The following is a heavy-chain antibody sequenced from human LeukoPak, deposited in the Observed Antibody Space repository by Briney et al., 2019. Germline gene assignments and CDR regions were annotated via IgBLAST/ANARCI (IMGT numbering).Heavy chain of an antibody. D-gene: IGHD3-22*01. Sequence: ASVKVSCKASGYTFTSYYMHWVRQAPGQGLEWMGRINPNSGGTNYAQKLQGRVTMTRDTSISTAYMELSRLRSDDTAVYYCASSNYYDSSQTFDYWGQGTLVTVSS. CDR1: GYTFTSYY. CDR2: INPNSGGT. J-gene: IGHJ4*02. CDR3: ASSNYYDSSQTFDY. V-gene: IGHV1-2*06.